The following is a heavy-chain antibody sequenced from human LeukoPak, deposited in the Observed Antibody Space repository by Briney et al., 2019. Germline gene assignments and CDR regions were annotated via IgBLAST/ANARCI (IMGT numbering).Heavy chain of an antibody. CDR1: GFTFSSYS. J-gene: IGHJ3*02. Sequence: GGSLRLSCAASGFTFSSYSMNWVRQAPGKGLEWVSSISSSSSYIYYADSVKGRFTIPRDNAKNSLYLQMNSLRAEDTAVYYCARAPSWGQWLARPHAFDIWGQGTMVTVSS. CDR2: ISSSSSYI. D-gene: IGHD6-19*01. CDR3: ARAPSWGQWLARPHAFDI. V-gene: IGHV3-21*01.